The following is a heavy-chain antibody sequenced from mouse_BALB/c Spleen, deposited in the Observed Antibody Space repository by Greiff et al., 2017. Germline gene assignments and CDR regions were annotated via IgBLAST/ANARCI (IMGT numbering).Heavy chain of an antibody. CDR1: GYSITSGYY. V-gene: IGHV3-6*02. Sequence: VQLKESGPGLVKPSQSLSLTCSVTGYSITSGYYWNWIRQFPGNKLEWMGYISYDGSNNYNPSLKNRISITRDTSKNQFFLKLNSVTTEDTATYYCAIYDYVFFAYWGQGTLVTVSA. J-gene: IGHJ3*01. CDR3: AIYDYVFFAY. D-gene: IGHD2-4*01. CDR2: ISYDGSN.